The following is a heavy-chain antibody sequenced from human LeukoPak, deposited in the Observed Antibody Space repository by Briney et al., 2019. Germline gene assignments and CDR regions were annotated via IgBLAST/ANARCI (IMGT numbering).Heavy chain of an antibody. CDR2: IYYSGST. J-gene: IGHJ4*02. CDR1: GGSISSYS. V-gene: IGHV4-59*01. Sequence: SETLSLTCTVSGGSISSYSWSWIRQPPGKGLEWIGYIYYSGSTNYNPSLKSRVTISVDTSKNQFSLKLSPVTAADTAVYYCARDYSGSYFDYWGQGTLVTVSS. D-gene: IGHD1-26*01. CDR3: ARDYSGSYFDY.